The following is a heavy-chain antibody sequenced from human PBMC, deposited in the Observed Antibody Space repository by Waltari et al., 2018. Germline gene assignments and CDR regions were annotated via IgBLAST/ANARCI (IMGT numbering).Heavy chain of an antibody. J-gene: IGHJ4*02. CDR1: GGSISSSTYY. Sequence: LQLQESGPGLVTPSETLSLICTVSGGSISSSTYYWGWIRQPPGKGLEWIGNIYYSGSTYCNPSLKSRVSISLDRSTNQFSLNLTSVTAADTAVYYCARRGGSGRSFDSWGQGTLVTVSS. CDR3: ARRGGSGRSFDS. D-gene: IGHD6-19*01. V-gene: IGHV4-39*01. CDR2: IYYSGST.